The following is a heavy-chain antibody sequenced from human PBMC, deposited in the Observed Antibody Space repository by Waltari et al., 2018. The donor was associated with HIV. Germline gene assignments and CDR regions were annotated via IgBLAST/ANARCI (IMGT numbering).Heavy chain of an antibody. CDR3: AKDTAAAGVY. Sequence: VQLVASGGGLVQHGRSLRLSCAASDFTFDDYAMHWVRQAPGKCLEWVSCISWNSCSIGYADSVKGRFTISRDNAKNSLYLQMNSLRAEDTALYYCAKDTAAAGVYWGQGTLVTVSS. V-gene: IGHV3-9*01. CDR2: ISWNSCSI. J-gene: IGHJ4*02. D-gene: IGHD6-13*01. CDR1: DFTFDDYA.